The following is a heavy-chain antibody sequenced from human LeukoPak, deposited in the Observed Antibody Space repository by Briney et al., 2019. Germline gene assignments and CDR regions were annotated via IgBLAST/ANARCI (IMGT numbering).Heavy chain of an antibody. V-gene: IGHV4-61*02. J-gene: IGHJ4*02. CDR3: ASTSDSGGYYYDY. CDR2: IKTSGRT. CDR1: GGSISSGSYY. D-gene: IGHD3-22*01. Sequence: SETLSLTCTDSGGSISSGSYYWSWIRQPAGKGLEWIGRIKTSGRTNYNPSLKSRVTMSVDTSKNQFSLKLNSVTAADTAVYYCASTSDSGGYYYDYWGQGILVTVSS.